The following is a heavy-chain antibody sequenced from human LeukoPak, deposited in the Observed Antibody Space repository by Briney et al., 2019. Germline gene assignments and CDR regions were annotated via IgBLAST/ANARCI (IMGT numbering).Heavy chain of an antibody. Sequence: GGSLRLFCASSGFTFSSYAMRCVRQAPGKGLEWVSAISGSCGSTYYADSVKGRFTVSRDNPKNTLYLQMNSLRAEDTAVYYCAKFSLLATWGQGTLVT. J-gene: IGHJ4*02. CDR2: ISGSCGST. D-gene: IGHD2-15*01. CDR3: AKFSLLAT. CDR1: GFTFSSYA. V-gene: IGHV3-23*01.